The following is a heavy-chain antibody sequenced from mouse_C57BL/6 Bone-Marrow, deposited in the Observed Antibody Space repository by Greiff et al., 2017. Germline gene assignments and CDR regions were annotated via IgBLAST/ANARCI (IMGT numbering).Heavy chain of an antibody. Sequence: QVQLKQPGAELVKPGASVKLSCKASGYTFTSYWMHWVKQRPGRGLEWIGRIDPNSGGTKYNEKFKSKATLTVNKTSSTAYMQLSSLTSEDSAVYYGARGGNYYGSRYVDWYFDVWGTGTTVTVSS. CDR2: IDPNSGGT. CDR1: GYTFTSYW. CDR3: ARGGNYYGSRYVDWYFDV. V-gene: IGHV1-72*01. D-gene: IGHD1-1*01. J-gene: IGHJ1*03.